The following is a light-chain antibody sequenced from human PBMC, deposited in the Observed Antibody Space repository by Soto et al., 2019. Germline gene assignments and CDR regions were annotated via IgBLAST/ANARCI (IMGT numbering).Light chain of an antibody. CDR3: QQYDYSRT. CDR2: DVS. Sequence: GDSVTITCRASQNVTTSMAWYQHKPERAPKLLIFDVSNLESGVPSRFSGGGSGTDFTLTISSLHSDDFATYYCQQYDYSRTFGRGTKVDLK. J-gene: IGKJ1*01. V-gene: IGKV1-5*01. CDR1: QNVTTS.